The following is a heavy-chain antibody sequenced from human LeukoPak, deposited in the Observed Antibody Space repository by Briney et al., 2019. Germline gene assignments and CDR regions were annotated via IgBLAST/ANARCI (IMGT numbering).Heavy chain of an antibody. Sequence: GGSLRLSCAASGFNYSSYTLNWVRQAPGMGLEWLSYISASRDITYYADSVKGRFTISRDNAKNSLYLQMNSLRAEDTAVYYCVRGSLASGVAVYYYYYLDVWGKGTTVTVSS. J-gene: IGHJ6*03. D-gene: IGHD3-3*01. V-gene: IGHV3-48*01. CDR1: GFNYSSYT. CDR3: VRGSLASGVAVYYYYYLDV. CDR2: ISASRDIT.